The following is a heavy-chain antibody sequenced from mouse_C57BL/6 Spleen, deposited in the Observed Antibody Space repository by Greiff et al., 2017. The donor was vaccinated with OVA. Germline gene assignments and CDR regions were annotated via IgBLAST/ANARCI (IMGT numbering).Heavy chain of an antibody. D-gene: IGHD2-3*01. Sequence: EVQLQQSGPGLAKPSQTLSLTCSVTGYSITSDYWNWIRKFPGNKLEYMGYISYSGSTYYNPSLKSRISITRDTSKNQYYLQLNSVTTEDTATYYRARSLNYDGYYDWYFDVWGTGTTVTVSS. CDR3: ARSLNYDGYYDWYFDV. V-gene: IGHV3-8*01. J-gene: IGHJ1*03. CDR1: GYSITSDY. CDR2: ISYSGST.